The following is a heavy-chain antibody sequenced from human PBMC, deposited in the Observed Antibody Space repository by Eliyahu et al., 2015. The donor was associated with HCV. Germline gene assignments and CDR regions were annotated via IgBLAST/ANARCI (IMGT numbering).Heavy chain of an antibody. J-gene: IGHJ3*02. CDR2: ISGSGGST. CDR1: GFTFSSYA. CDR3: AKDLRWLRFLHDAFDI. D-gene: IGHD5-12*01. Sequence: EVQLLESGGGLVQPGGSLRLSCAASGFTFSSYAXXWVRQAPGKGLGWVSAISGSGGSTYYADSVKGRFTISRDNSKNTLYLQMNSLRAEDTAVYYCAKDLRWLRFLHDAFDIWGQGTMVTVSS. V-gene: IGHV3-23*01.